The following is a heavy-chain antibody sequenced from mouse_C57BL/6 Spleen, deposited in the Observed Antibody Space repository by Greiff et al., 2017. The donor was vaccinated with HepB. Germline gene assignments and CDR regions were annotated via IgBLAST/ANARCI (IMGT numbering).Heavy chain of an antibody. V-gene: IGHV5-9-1*02. D-gene: IGHD2-3*01. CDR3: TRDRGTDGYYVVAY. CDR2: ISSGGDYI. J-gene: IGHJ3*01. Sequence: EVKLVESGEGLVKPGGSLKLSCAASGFTFSSYAMSWVRQTPEKRLEWVAYISSGGDYIYYADTVKGRFTISRDNARNTLYLQMSSLKSEDTAMYYCTRDRGTDGYYVVAYWGQGTLVTVSA. CDR1: GFTFSSYA.